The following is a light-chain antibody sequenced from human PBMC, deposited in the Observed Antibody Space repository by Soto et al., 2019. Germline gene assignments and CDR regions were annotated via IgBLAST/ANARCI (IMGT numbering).Light chain of an antibody. J-gene: IGKJ5*01. Sequence: ERVMTQSPATLSASPGERVTLSCRASQSVASSVACHQQKPVQAPRLIHYGASTTATGFPARCSGGGSVTEFTLPISSLQSEDFGVYLGQHYHYSPITVGQGTRVDSK. CDR1: QSVASS. CDR2: GAS. V-gene: IGKV3-15*01. CDR3: QHYHYSPIT.